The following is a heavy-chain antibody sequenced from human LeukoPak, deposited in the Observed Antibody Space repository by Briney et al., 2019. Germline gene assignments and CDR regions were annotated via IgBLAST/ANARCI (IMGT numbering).Heavy chain of an antibody. J-gene: IGHJ5*02. CDR3: ARDFSYYDFWSGYYTQRDWFDP. CDR1: GYTFTSYG. D-gene: IGHD3-3*01. Sequence: GASVKVSCKASGYTFTSYGISWVRQAPGQGLEWMGWINTNTGNPTYAQGFTGRFVFSLDTSVSTAYLQISSLKAEDTAVYYCARDFSYYDFWSGYYTQRDWFDPWGQGTLVTVSS. CDR2: INTNTGNP. V-gene: IGHV7-4-1*02.